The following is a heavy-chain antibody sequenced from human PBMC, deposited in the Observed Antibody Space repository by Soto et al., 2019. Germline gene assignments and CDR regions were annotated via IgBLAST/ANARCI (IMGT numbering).Heavy chain of an antibody. V-gene: IGHV4-31*02. CDR2: IYYSGST. CDR3: ARTAWPFFAY. J-gene: IGHJ4*02. CDR1: GGSINIGGDC. D-gene: IGHD2-21*02. Sequence: SETLCVTCSVAGGSINIGGDCWSWIRQHPGKGLEWIGYIYYSGSTFYNPSLKSRVTISFDTSKNQFSLKLNSVTAADTAVYYCARTAWPFFAYWDQGTLVTVSS.